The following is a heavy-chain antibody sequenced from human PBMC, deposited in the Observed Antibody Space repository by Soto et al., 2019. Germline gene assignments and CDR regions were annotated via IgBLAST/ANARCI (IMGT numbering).Heavy chain of an antibody. V-gene: IGHV4-31*03. CDR1: GGSISSGGYY. CDR3: ARHGLTYYYGSGSESYFDY. D-gene: IGHD3-10*01. J-gene: IGHJ4*02. CDR2: IYYSGST. Sequence: QVQLRESGPGLVKPSQTLSLTCTVSGGSISSGGYYWSWIRQHPGKGLEWIGYIYYSGSTYYNPSLKSRVTISVDASKNQFSLKLSSVTAADTAVYYCARHGLTYYYGSGSESYFDYWGQGTLVTVSS.